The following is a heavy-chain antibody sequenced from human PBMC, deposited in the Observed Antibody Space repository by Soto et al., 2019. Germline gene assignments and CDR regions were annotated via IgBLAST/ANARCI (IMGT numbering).Heavy chain of an antibody. V-gene: IGHV4-39*01. CDR2: IYCSENT. J-gene: IGHJ4*02. CDR3: ATHPQYGPLDH. Sequence: QLQLQESVPGLVKPSEPLSLTCTVSGGSISSSSNHWGWIRQPPGKGLEWIGNIYCSENTYYNPSLNSRVTISLVTSKDHISGRLTSVTDADTAVYYSATHPQYGPLDHWGQGTRVTVSS. CDR1: GGSISSSSNH. D-gene: IGHD4-17*01.